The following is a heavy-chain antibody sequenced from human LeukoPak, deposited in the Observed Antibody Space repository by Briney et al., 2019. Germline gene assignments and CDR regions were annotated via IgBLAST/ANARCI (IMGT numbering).Heavy chain of an antibody. CDR3: AKIGSTIFGVVIAHYYMVV. CDR1: GFTFSSYG. Sequence: GGSLRLSCAASGFTFSSYGMHWVRQAPGKGLEGVALIRYDGSNKYYVDSVKGRFTIYRDNSKSKLYLQMNSLRAEYTAVYYCAKIGSTIFGVVIAHYYMVVWGKRTTVTVS. CDR2: IRYDGSNK. D-gene: IGHD3-3*01. V-gene: IGHV3-30*02. J-gene: IGHJ6*03.